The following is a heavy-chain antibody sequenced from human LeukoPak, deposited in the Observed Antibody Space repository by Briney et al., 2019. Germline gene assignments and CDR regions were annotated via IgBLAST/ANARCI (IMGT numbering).Heavy chain of an antibody. J-gene: IGHJ3*02. V-gene: IGHV3-74*01. CDR2: INSDGSST. CDR3: ASVRNRAFDI. D-gene: IGHD1/OR15-1a*01. Sequence: GGSLRLSCAASGFSFSNYWVHWVRQAPGKGLVWVSRINSDGSSTRYADSVNGRFTISRDNTKSTMYLQMNSLRAEDTGVYYCASVRNRAFDIWGQGTMVTVSS. CDR1: GFSFSNYW.